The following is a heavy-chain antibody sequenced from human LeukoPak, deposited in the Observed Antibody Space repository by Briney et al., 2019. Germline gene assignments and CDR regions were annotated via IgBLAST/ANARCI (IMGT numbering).Heavy chain of an antibody. CDR3: ARHVGVVTAEYDY. CDR1: GGSISSSSYY. D-gene: IGHD2-21*02. Sequence: PSETLSLTCTVSGGSISSSSYYWGWIRQPPGKGLEWIGSIYYSGSTYYNPSLKSRVTVSVDTSKNQFSLKLSSVTAADTAVYYCARHVGVVTAEYDYWGQGTLVTVSS. J-gene: IGHJ4*02. CDR2: IYYSGST. V-gene: IGHV4-39*01.